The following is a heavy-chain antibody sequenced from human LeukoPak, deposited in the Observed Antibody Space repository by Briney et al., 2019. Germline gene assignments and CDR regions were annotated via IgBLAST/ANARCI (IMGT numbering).Heavy chain of an antibody. Sequence: SETLSLTCTVSGDSLSSSTYYWGWIRQPPGKGLEWIGSIYYSGSTYYNPSLKSRITISVDTSKNQFSLKLSSVTAADTAVYYCARLVVGATTRFSWYFDYWGQGTLVTVSS. CDR1: GDSLSSSTYY. V-gene: IGHV4-39*01. D-gene: IGHD1-26*01. CDR3: ARLVVGATTRFSWYFDY. J-gene: IGHJ4*02. CDR2: IYYSGST.